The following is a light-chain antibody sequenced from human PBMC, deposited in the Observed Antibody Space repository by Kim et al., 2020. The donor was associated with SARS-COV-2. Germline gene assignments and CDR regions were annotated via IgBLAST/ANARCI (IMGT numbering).Light chain of an antibody. CDR3: QQYNNWPPEYS. CDR2: GAS. J-gene: IGKJ2*03. V-gene: IGKV3-15*01. CDR1: QSFGVN. Sequence: PGGGAPPTCRSSQSFGVNMAWYQQKIGQPPRLLISGASTRATGIPARFSGSGSETEFTLTISSLQSEDFAVYYCQQYNNWPPEYSFGQGTKLEI.